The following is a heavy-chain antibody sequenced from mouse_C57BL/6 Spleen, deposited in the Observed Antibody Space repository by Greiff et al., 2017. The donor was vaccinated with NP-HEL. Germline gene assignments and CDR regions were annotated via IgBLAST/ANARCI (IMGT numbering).Heavy chain of an antibody. CDR1: GYTFTDYN. V-gene: IGHV1-18*01. CDR2: INPNNGGT. D-gene: IGHD3-2*02. CDR3: ARSAAQALYAMDY. Sequence: VHVKQSGPELVKPGASVKIPCKASGYTFTDYNMDWVKQSHGKSLEWIGDINPNNGGTIYNQKFKGKATLTVDKSSSTAYMELRSLTSEDTAVYYCARSAAQALYAMDYWGQGTSVTVSS. J-gene: IGHJ4*01.